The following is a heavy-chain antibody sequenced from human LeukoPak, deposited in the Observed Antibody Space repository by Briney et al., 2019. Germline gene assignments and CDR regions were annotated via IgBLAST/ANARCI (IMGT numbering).Heavy chain of an antibody. Sequence: PSETLSLTCAVYGGSFSGYYWSWIRQPPGKGLEWIGEINHSGSTNYNPSLESRVTISVDTSKNQFSLKLSSVTAADTAVYYCARFVQNYWGQGTLVTVSS. CDR3: ARFVQNY. J-gene: IGHJ4*02. D-gene: IGHD3-16*01. CDR2: INHSGST. V-gene: IGHV4-34*01. CDR1: GGSFSGYY.